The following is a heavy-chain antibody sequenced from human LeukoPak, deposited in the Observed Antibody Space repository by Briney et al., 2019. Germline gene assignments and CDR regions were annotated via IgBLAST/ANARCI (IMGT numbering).Heavy chain of an antibody. J-gene: IGHJ4*02. CDR2: IYYSGST. CDR1: GGSISSSSYY. Sequence: SETLSLTCTVSGGSISSSSYYWGWIRQPPGKGLKWIGSIYYSGSTYYNPSLKSRVTISVDTSKNQFSLKLSSVTAADTAVYYCARQPVVAAFDYWGQGTLVTVSS. V-gene: IGHV4-39*01. D-gene: IGHD2-15*01. CDR3: ARQPVVAAFDY.